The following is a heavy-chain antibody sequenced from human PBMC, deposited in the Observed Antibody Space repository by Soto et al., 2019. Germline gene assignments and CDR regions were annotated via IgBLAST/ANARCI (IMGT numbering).Heavy chain of an antibody. J-gene: IGHJ4*02. CDR3: ARSQYGPYGH. CDR2: IYYNGEA. CDR1: GGSISNHF. D-gene: IGHD3-10*01. V-gene: IGHV4-59*11. Sequence: QVQLQESGPGLVKPSETLSLTCTVSGGSISNHFWSWIRQPPGKGLEWIGYIYYNGEASYSPSLKSRVSMSIDTSKNQFSLKLRPVTAADTAVYYCARSQYGPYGHWGQGTLVSVSS.